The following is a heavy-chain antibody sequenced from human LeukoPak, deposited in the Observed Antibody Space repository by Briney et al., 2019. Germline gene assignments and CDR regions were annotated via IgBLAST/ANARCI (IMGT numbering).Heavy chain of an antibody. Sequence: SETLSLTCAVYGGSFSGYYWSWIRQPPGKGLEWIGEINHSESTNYNPSLKSRVTISVDTSKNQFSLKLSSVTAADTAVYYCASIYYYDSAPIDPWGQGTLVTVSS. CDR1: GGSFSGYY. D-gene: IGHD3-22*01. V-gene: IGHV4-34*01. CDR2: INHSEST. J-gene: IGHJ5*02. CDR3: ASIYYYDSAPIDP.